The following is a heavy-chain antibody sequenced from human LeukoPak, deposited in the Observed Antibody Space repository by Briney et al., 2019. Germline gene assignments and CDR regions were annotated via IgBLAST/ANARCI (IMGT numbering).Heavy chain of an antibody. CDR3: ARGLWFGELYY. V-gene: IGHV4-59*01. J-gene: IGHJ4*02. CDR1: GGSISSYY. CDR2: IYYSGST. Sequence: SETLSLTCTVSGGSISSYYWSWIRQPPGKGLERIGHIYYSGSTNYNPSLKSRVTISVDTSKNQFSLKLGSVTAADTAVYYCARGLWFGELYYWGQGTLVTVSS. D-gene: IGHD3-10*01.